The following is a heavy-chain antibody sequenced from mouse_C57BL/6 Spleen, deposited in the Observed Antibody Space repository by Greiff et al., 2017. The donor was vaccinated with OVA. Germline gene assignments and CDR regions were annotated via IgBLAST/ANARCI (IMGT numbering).Heavy chain of an antibody. V-gene: IGHV1-76*01. Sequence: VKLQESGAELVRPGASVKLSCKASGYTFTDYYINWVKQRPGQGLEWIARIYPGSGNTYYNEKFKGKATLTAEKSSSTAYMQLSSLTSEDSAVYFCARGGTTVVATYDAMDYWGQGTSVTVSS. CDR3: ARGGTTVVATYDAMDY. CDR2: IYPGSGNT. D-gene: IGHD1-1*01. CDR1: GYTFTDYY. J-gene: IGHJ4*01.